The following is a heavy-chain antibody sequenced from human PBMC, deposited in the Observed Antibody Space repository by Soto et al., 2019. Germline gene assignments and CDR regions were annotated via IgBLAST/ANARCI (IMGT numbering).Heavy chain of an antibody. Sequence: PAETLSITCSFSGASIRIYYWHWIRQPPGKGLEWIGYVYTSDYTRYSSSLKSRVTISVDTSKSQFYLRLNPVTAADTAVYYCASSAGHPGDFFYYNGMAVWGQGTTVTVSS. CDR2: VYTSDYT. V-gene: IGHV4-4*08. D-gene: IGHD3-10*01. CDR1: GASIRIYY. J-gene: IGHJ6*02. CDR3: ASSAGHPGDFFYYNGMAV.